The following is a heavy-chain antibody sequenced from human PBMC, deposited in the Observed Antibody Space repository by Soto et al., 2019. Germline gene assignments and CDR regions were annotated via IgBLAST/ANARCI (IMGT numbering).Heavy chain of an antibody. D-gene: IGHD1-26*01. CDR3: ARLVGSSYFDF. J-gene: IGHJ4*02. CDR1: GDSVSNNGAT. V-gene: IGHV6-1*01. Sequence: SQTLSLTCAISGDSVSNNGATWTWIRQSPSRGLEWLGRTYYRSKWNFDYAVSVKSRIIINPDTSKNHFSLQLNSVTPEDTAVYYCARLVGSSYFDFWGQGTPVTSPQ. CDR2: TYYRSKWNF.